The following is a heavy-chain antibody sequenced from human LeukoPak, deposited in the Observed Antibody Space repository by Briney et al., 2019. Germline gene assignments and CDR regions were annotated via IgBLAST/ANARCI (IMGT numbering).Heavy chain of an antibody. V-gene: IGHV1-58*02. Sequence: SVKVSCKASGFTFTSSAMQWVRQARGQRLEWIGWIVVGSGNTNYAQKFQERVTITRDMSTSTAYMELSSPRSEDTAVYYCAADRYDSSGYYHFDYWGQGTLVTVSS. CDR3: AADRYDSSGYYHFDY. D-gene: IGHD3-22*01. CDR2: IVVGSGNT. CDR1: GFTFTSSA. J-gene: IGHJ4*02.